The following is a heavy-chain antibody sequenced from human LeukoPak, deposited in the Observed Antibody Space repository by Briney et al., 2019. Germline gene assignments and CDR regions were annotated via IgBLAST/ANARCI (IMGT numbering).Heavy chain of an antibody. D-gene: IGHD4-23*01. CDR2: IYYSGST. CDR3: ARVYPVVTPLYYYYYGMDV. CDR1: GGSISSYY. V-gene: IGHV4-59*01. J-gene: IGHJ6*02. Sequence: SETLSLTCTVSGGSISSYYWSWIRQPPGKGLEWIGYIYYSGSTNYNPSLKSRVTISVDTSKNQFSLRLSSVTAADTAVYYCARVYPVVTPLYYYYYGMDVWGQGTTVTVSS.